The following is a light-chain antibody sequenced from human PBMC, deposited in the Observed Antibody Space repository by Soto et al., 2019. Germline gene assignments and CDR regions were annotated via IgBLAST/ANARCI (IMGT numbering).Light chain of an antibody. Sequence: AIQLTQSPSSLSASVGDRVTITCRASQGVSSSLAWYQQKPGTAPKLLIYDASDLETGVPSRFSGSGSGTDFTLTISSLQPEDFATYYCQQFNNHPLTFGQGTRLEIK. V-gene: IGKV1D-13*01. CDR1: QGVSSS. J-gene: IGKJ5*01. CDR3: QQFNNHPLT. CDR2: DAS.